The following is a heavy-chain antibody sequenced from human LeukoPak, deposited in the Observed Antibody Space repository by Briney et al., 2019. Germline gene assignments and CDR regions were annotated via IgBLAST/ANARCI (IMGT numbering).Heavy chain of an antibody. V-gene: IGHV1-69*06. CDR1: GGTVSSYA. Sequence: ASVKVSCKASGGTVSSYAISWERQAPGQGLEWMGGIIPIFGTANYAQKFQGRVTITADKSTSTAYMELSSLRSEDTAVYYCARVRESGYDFDYWGQGTLVTVSS. D-gene: IGHD5-12*01. CDR2: IIPIFGTA. CDR3: ARVRESGYDFDY. J-gene: IGHJ4*02.